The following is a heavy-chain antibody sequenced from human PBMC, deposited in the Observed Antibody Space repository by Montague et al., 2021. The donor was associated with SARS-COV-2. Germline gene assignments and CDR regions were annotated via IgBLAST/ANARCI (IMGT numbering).Heavy chain of an antibody. D-gene: IGHD6-19*01. Sequence: SETLSLTCTVSGDSISSYYWSWIRQPPGKGLEWVGYSYYSGTTSYNPSLKSRVTISVDTSKSQFSLKLSSVTAADTAVYYCARRVPWQWRTDYWGQGTLVIVS. CDR3: ARRVPWQWRTDY. J-gene: IGHJ4*02. CDR1: GDSISSYY. V-gene: IGHV4-59*08. CDR2: SYYSGTT.